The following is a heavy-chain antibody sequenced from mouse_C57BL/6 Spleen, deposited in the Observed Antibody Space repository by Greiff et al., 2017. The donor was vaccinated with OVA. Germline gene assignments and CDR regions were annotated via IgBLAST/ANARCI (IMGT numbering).Heavy chain of an antibody. J-gene: IGHJ3*01. CDR1: GFNIKDDY. D-gene: IGHD2-5*01. Sequence: EVQLQQSGAELVRPGASVKLSCTASGFNIKDDYMHWVKKRPEQGLEWIGWIDPENGDTESDPKFHGKATIPAATSSNTAYLQLRSLTSEDTAVYYCTTASYYSNWGFAYWGQGTLVTGSA. CDR2: IDPENGDT. V-gene: IGHV14-4*01. CDR3: TTASYYSNWGFAY.